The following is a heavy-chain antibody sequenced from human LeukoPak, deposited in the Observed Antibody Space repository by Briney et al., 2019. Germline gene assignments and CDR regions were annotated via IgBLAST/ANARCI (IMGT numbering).Heavy chain of an antibody. V-gene: IGHV4-59*01. D-gene: IGHD2-15*01. CDR3: AREEGLYCSGGSCYSYWFDP. Sequence: PSETLSLTCTVSGGSISSYYWSWIRQPPGKGLEWIGYIYYSGSTNYNPSLKSRVTISVDTSKNQFSLRLSSVTAADTAVYYCAREEGLYCSGGSCYSYWFDPWGQGTLVTVSS. CDR2: IYYSGST. CDR1: GGSISSYY. J-gene: IGHJ5*02.